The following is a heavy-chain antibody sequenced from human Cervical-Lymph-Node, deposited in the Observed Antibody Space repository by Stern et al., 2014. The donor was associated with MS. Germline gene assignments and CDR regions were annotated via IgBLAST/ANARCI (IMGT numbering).Heavy chain of an antibody. D-gene: IGHD6-13*01. V-gene: IGHV1-69*01. CDR1: GGTFGSYA. Sequence: QVQLGQSGTEVKKPGSSVKVSCKASGGTFGSYAISWVRRAPGQGLEWMGEIIPLFHTTDYAQTLQGRVTITADEPTTTFYMEVSSLRSEDTAVYYCASRPIAAADYGLDVWGQGTTVTVSS. CDR3: ASRPIAAADYGLDV. CDR2: IIPLFHTT. J-gene: IGHJ6*02.